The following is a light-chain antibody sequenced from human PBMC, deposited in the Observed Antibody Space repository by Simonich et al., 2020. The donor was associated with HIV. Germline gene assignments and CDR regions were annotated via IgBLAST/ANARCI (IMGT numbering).Light chain of an antibody. J-gene: IGKJ4*01. V-gene: IGKV3-15*01. CDR3: QQRSNWPPLT. Sequence: EIVMTQSPATLSVSPGERATLSCRASQSVSSNLAWYQQKPGQAPRLLIYGASTRATAIPASFSGSGSGTDFTLTISSLEPEDFAVYYCQQRSNWPPLTFGGGTKVEIK. CDR1: QSVSSN. CDR2: GAS.